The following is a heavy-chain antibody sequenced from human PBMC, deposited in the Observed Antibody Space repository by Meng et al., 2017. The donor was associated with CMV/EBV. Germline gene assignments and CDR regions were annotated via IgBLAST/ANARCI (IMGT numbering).Heavy chain of an antibody. D-gene: IGHD5-18*01. J-gene: IGHJ5*02. CDR2: IWYDGSNK. CDR1: CTVSSYG. V-gene: IGHV3-33*01. Sequence: CTVSSYGMREVGQAPSKGLEWVAVIWYDGSNKYYADSVKSRFTISRDNSKNTLYLQMNSLRAEDTAVYYCARGAHVDTAMVRYWFDPWGQGTLVTVSS. CDR3: ARGAHVDTAMVRYWFDP.